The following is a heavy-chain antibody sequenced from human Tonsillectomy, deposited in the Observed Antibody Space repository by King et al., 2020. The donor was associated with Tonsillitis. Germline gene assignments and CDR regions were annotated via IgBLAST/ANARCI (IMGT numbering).Heavy chain of an antibody. D-gene: IGHD2/OR15-2a*01. V-gene: IGHV4-31*03. J-gene: IGHJ5*02. Sequence: QLQESGPGLVKPSQTLSLTCTVSGGSISSGGYYWSWIRQHPGKGLEWIGYIYYSGSTYYNPSLKSRVTISVDTSKNQFSLKLSSVTAADTAVYYCARAGSSTTTSHNWFAPWPHSTLVTVSS. CDR1: GGSISSGGYY. CDR2: IYYSGST. CDR3: ARAGSSTTTSHNWFAP.